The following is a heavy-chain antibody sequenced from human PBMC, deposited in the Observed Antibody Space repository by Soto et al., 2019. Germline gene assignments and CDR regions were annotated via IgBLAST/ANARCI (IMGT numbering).Heavy chain of an antibody. V-gene: IGHV3-48*02. CDR3: ARGELYVYGAFYGMDV. J-gene: IGHJ6*02. CDR2: ISSSSSTI. Sequence: GGSLRLSCAASGFTFSSYSMNWVRQAPGQGMEWVSYISSSSSTIYYADSVKGRFTISRDNAKNSLYLQMNSLRDEDTAVYYCARGELYVYGAFYGMDVWGQGTTVTVS. D-gene: IGHD4-17*01. CDR1: GFTFSSYS.